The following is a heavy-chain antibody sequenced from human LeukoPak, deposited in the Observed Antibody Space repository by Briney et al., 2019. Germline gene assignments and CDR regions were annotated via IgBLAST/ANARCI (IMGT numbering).Heavy chain of an antibody. J-gene: IGHJ4*02. CDR3: ARASSDDTAMATPFAY. CDR2: ISPIFGTA. V-gene: IGHV1-69*06. D-gene: IGHD5-18*01. CDR1: GGTFSNYA. Sequence: SVKVSCKASGGTFSNYAINWVRQAPGQGLEWMGGISPIFGTANYVQKFQGRVTITADKSTSTAFMELSRLRSEDTAIYYCARASSDDTAMATPFAYWGQGTLVTVSS.